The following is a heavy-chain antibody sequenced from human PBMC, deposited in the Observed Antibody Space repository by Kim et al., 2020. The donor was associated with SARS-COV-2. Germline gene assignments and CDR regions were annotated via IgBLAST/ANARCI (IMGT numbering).Heavy chain of an antibody. D-gene: IGHD1-26*01. CDR1: GGSFSGYY. CDR3: ARALRGWELLRVARPPDY. V-gene: IGHV4-34*01. Sequence: SETLSLTCAVYGGSFSGYYWSWIRQPPGKGLEWIGEINHSGSTNYNPSLKSRVTISVDTSKNQFSLKLSSVTAADTAVYYCARALRGWELLRVARPPDYWGQGTLVTVSS. CDR2: INHSGST. J-gene: IGHJ4*02.